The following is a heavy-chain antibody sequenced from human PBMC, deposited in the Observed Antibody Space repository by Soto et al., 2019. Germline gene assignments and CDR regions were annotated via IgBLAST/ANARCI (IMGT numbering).Heavy chain of an antibody. D-gene: IGHD2-21*02. CDR1: GDTFTDYY. V-gene: IGHV1-46*01. J-gene: IGHJ4*02. CDR2: VNPSGGHT. CDR3: ARGGHVVVVTAALDY. Sequence: QVQLMQSGAEVKKPGASVKVSCKASGDTFTDYYIHWVRQAPGQGLEWMGTVNPSGGHTTYAQHFLGRVTMTRDTSTSTLDMEVTSLPSDDTDIYYCARGGHVVVVTAALDYWGQGTLVTVSS.